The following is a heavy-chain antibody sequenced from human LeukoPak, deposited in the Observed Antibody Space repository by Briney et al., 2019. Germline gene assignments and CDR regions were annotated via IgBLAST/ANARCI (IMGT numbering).Heavy chain of an antibody. J-gene: IGHJ4*02. CDR1: GGXFSGYY. CDR3: ATKYSVAVAANPPYFDY. Sequence: SETLSLTCVVYGGXFSGYYCSWIRQPPGRGLEWIGEINQRGSTNYNPSLKSRVTISVDTSKNQFSLKLSSVTAADTGVYYCATKYSVAVAANPPYFDYWGQGTLVTVSS. V-gene: IGHV4-34*01. CDR2: INQRGST. D-gene: IGHD6-19*01.